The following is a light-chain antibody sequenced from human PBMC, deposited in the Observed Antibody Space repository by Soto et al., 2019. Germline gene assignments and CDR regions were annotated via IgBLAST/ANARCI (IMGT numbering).Light chain of an antibody. Sequence: EIVLTQSPATLSLSPGERATLPCRASQSVSSFLAWYQHKPGQAPRLLIYDASNRATGIPARFSGSGSGTDFTLTISSLEPEDFAVYYCQQRSSWPYTFGQGTKLEIK. CDR1: QSVSSF. CDR3: QQRSSWPYT. CDR2: DAS. J-gene: IGKJ2*01. V-gene: IGKV3-11*01.